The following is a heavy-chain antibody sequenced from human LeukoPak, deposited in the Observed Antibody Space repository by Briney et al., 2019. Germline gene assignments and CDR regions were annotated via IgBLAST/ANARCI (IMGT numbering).Heavy chain of an antibody. Sequence: ASVKVSCKASGYTFTSYDINWVRQATGQGLEWMGWMNANSGNTGYAQKFQGRVTITRNTSISTACMELSSLRSEDTAVYYCARGVRGNPDYWGQGTLVTVSS. CDR1: GYTFTSYD. D-gene: IGHD4-23*01. CDR2: MNANSGNT. CDR3: ARGVRGNPDY. V-gene: IGHV1-8*03. J-gene: IGHJ4*02.